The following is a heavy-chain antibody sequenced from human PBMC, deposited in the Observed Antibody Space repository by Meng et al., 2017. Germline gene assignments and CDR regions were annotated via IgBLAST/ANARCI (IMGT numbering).Heavy chain of an antibody. J-gene: IGHJ5*02. CDR3: ARRVAVAGNTSRVRWFDP. D-gene: IGHD6-19*01. V-gene: IGHV1-2*02. Sequence: GPVVRSGAKLKRPGASGKVPCKGSGYTFTDYYLHWVRQAPGQGLEWMGWINPHSGGTYFAQNFQGRVTLTGDTSISTAYMELSRLRSDDTAMYYCARRVAVAGNTSRVRWFDPWGQGTLVTVSS. CDR2: INPHSGGT. CDR1: GYTFTDYY.